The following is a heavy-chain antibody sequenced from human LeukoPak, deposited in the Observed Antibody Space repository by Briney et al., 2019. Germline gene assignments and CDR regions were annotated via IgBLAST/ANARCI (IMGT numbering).Heavy chain of an antibody. CDR3: ARDRTKHVSSPWYYYDSSGYHPLYYFDY. D-gene: IGHD3-22*01. CDR2: IYYSGST. V-gene: IGHV4-59*01. J-gene: IGHJ4*02. CDR1: GGSISSYY. Sequence: PSETLSLTCTVSGGSISSYYWSWIRQPPGEGLEWIGYIYYSGSTNYNPSLKSRVTISVDTSKNQFSLKLSSVTAADTAVYYCARDRTKHVSSPWYYYDSSGYHPLYYFDYWGQGTLVTVSS.